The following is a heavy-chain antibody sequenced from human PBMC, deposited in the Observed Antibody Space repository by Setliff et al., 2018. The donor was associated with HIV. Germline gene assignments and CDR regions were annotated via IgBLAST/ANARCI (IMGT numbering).Heavy chain of an antibody. J-gene: IGHJ4*02. Sequence: KPSETLSLTCTVSGGSIIGFYWSWIRQTPGKGLEWIGYVYSSGSTKYNPSLKSRVTISLDTSKNQFSLKVTSVAAADTAVYYCARSLDYGGCYYFDYWGQGTLVAVSS. D-gene: IGHD4-17*01. CDR1: GGSIIGFY. CDR2: VYSSGST. CDR3: ARSLDYGGCYYFDY. V-gene: IGHV4-59*01.